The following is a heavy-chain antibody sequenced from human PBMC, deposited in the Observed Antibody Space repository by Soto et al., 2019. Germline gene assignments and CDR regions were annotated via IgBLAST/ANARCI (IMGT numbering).Heavy chain of an antibody. CDR2: INAGNGNT. J-gene: IGHJ5*02. CDR1: GYTFTSYA. Sequence: GASVKVSCKASGYTFTSYAMHWVRQAPGQRLEWMGWINAGNGNTKYSQKFQGRVTITRDTSASTAYMELSSLRSEDTAVYYCARDKVRGAVNWFDPWGQGTLVTVSS. D-gene: IGHD3-10*01. V-gene: IGHV1-3*01. CDR3: ARDKVRGAVNWFDP.